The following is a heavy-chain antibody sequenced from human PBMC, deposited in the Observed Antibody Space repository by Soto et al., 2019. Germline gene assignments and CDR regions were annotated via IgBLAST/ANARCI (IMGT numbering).Heavy chain of an antibody. V-gene: IGHV1-2*02. CDR3: ARTQGADSSGYDYYYYYYGMDV. CDR1: VYTFTRYY. D-gene: IGHD3-22*01. J-gene: IGHJ6*02. Sequence: XSVKISNEASVYTFTRYYMHRVRQAPGQGLEWMGWINPNSGGTNYAQKFQGRVTMTRDTSISTAYMELSRLRSDDTAVYYCARTQGADSSGYDYYYYYYGMDVWGQGSTVTVSS. CDR2: INPNSGGT.